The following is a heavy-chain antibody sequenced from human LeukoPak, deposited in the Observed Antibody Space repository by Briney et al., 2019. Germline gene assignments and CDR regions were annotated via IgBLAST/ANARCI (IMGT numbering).Heavy chain of an antibody. Sequence: SETLSLTCTVSGGSISSYYWSWIRQPPGKGLEWIGEINHSGSTNYNPSLKSRVTISVDTSKNQFSLKLSSVTAADTAVYYCARRATATVTTSNFDYWGQGTLVTVSS. D-gene: IGHD4-17*01. J-gene: IGHJ4*02. V-gene: IGHV4-34*01. CDR3: ARRATATVTTSNFDY. CDR2: INHSGST. CDR1: GGSISSYY.